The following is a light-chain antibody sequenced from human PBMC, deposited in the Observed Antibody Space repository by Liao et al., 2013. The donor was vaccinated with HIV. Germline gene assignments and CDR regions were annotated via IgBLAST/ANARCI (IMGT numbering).Light chain of an antibody. CDR3: QAWDSSTVV. V-gene: IGLV3-1*01. Sequence: SYELTQPPSVSVSPGQTASITCSGDKLGDKYVSWYQQRPGQSPLLVIYQDTKRPSGIPERFSGSNSGNTATLTISGTQAMDEADFYCQAWDSSTVVFGGGTNLTVL. CDR2: QDT. CDR1: KLGDKY. J-gene: IGLJ2*01.